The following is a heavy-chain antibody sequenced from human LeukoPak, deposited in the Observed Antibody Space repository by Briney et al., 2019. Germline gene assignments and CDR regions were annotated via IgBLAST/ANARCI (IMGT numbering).Heavy chain of an antibody. CDR2: MNPNSGNT. CDR1: GYTFTSYD. J-gene: IGHJ3*02. V-gene: IGHV1-8*03. D-gene: IGHD2-2*01. Sequence: GASVKVSCKASGYTFTSYDINWVRQATRQGLEWMGWMNPNSGNTGYAQKFQGRVTITRNTSISTAYMELSSLRSEDTAVYYCARARIDCSSTSCDDAFDIWGQGTMVTVSS. CDR3: ARARIDCSSTSCDDAFDI.